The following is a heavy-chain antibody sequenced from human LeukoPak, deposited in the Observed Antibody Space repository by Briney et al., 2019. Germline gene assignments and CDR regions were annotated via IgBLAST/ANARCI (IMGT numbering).Heavy chain of an antibody. CDR1: GGSFSGYY. CDR2: ISHSGST. V-gene: IGHV4-34*01. CDR3: ARHYGP. D-gene: IGHD3-16*01. Sequence: SETLSLTCAVYGGSFSGYYWSWIRQPPGKGLEWIGEISHSGSTYYSPSLKSRVTISVDTSKNQFSLKLNSVTATDTAVYYCARHYGPWGQGTLVTVSS. J-gene: IGHJ4*02.